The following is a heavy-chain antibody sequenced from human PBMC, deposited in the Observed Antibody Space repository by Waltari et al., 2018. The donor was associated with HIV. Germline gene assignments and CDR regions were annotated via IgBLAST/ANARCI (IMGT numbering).Heavy chain of an antibody. CDR1: GSPFPSFG. J-gene: IGHJ5*02. D-gene: IGHD6-6*01. V-gene: IGHV1-18*01. Sequence: QVPLVQSGAEVKTPGASVKGSCTASGSPFPSFGLRWVRQAPGQGLEWMGWISAYNGNTDYAQKLQGRVTMTTDTSTRTAYMELRSLKSDDTAVYYCARVAYSTSTNWFDPWGQGTLVTVSS. CDR2: ISAYNGNT. CDR3: ARVAYSTSTNWFDP.